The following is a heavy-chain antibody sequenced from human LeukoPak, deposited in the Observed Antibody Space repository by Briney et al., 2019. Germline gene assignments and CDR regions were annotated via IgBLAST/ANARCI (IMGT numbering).Heavy chain of an antibody. V-gene: IGHV4-39*01. CDR3: SKPRGEMLWGVDYYYYMDV. CDR2: IYYSGST. J-gene: IGHJ6*03. Sequence: SETLSLTCTVSGGSISSSSYYWGWIRQPPGKGLEWIGSIYYSGSTYYNPSLKSRVAISVDTSKNQFSLKLSSVTAADTAVFYWSKPRGEMLWGVDYYYYMDVWGKGTTVTISS. D-gene: IGHD3-10*01. CDR1: GGSISSSSYY.